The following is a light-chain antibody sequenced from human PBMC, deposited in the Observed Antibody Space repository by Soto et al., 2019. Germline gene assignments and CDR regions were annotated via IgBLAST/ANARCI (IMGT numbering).Light chain of an antibody. V-gene: IGKV1-33*01. J-gene: IGKJ4*01. CDR1: QDISNY. Sequence: DIQMTQSPSSLSASVGDRVTITCQASQDISNYLNWYQQKPGKAPKLLIYDASNLETGVPSRFSGSGSGTDFTFTIRSLQPEYSSTSYCQRYDNLPVAFGGGTKGEMK. CDR2: DAS. CDR3: QRYDNLPVA.